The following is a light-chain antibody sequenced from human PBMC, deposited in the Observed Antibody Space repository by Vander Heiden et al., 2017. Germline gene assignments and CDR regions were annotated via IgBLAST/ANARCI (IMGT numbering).Light chain of an antibody. J-gene: IGKJ5*01. Sequence: DIPMTQFTSSLSATVGDRVTITCRASQGIDKYLSWFQQKPGKVPKSLIYDASRKQSGVPSKFSGSGYGTDFTLTISSLQPEDIASYYCQQYKSYPITFGQGTRLEIK. CDR3: QQYKSYPIT. V-gene: IGKV1-16*02. CDR2: DAS. CDR1: QGIDKY.